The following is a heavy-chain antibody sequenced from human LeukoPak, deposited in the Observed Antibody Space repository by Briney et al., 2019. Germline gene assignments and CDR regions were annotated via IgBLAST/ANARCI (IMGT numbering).Heavy chain of an antibody. V-gene: IGHV4-38-2*01. D-gene: IGHD3-3*01. Sequence: SSETLSLTCAVSGYSISSGYYWGWIRQPPGKGLEWIGSIYHSGSTYYNPSLKSRVTISVDTSKNQFSLKLSSVTAADTAVYYCARVRFLEWLLWEPDAFDIWGQGTMVTVSS. CDR1: GYSISSGYY. CDR2: IYHSGST. CDR3: ARVRFLEWLLWEPDAFDI. J-gene: IGHJ3*02.